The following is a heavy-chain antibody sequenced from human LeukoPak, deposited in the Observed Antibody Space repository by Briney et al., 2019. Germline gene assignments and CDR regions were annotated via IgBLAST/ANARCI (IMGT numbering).Heavy chain of an antibody. CDR1: GYTFNNYD. CDR3: ATAPPRDYDSSGYYY. D-gene: IGHD3-22*01. V-gene: IGHV1-24*01. Sequence: GASVKVSCKASGYTFNNYDMHWVRQAPGQGLEWMGGFDPEDGETIYAQKFQGRVTMTEDTSTDTAYMELSSLRSEDTAVYYCATAPPRDYDSSGYYYWGQGTLVTVSS. J-gene: IGHJ4*02. CDR2: FDPEDGET.